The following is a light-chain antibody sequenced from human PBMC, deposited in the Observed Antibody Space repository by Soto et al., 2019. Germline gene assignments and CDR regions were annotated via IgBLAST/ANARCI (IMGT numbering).Light chain of an antibody. J-gene: IGKJ2*01. CDR3: QQYYSTLYT. Sequence: DIVMTQSPDSLAVSLGERATINCKSSQSVLYSSNNKNNLAWYQQKQGQPPKLLIYWASTRESGVPDRFSGSGSGTDFTLTISSLQAEDVAVYYCQQYYSTLYTFGQGTKLEIK. CDR2: WAS. CDR1: QSVLYSSNNKNN. V-gene: IGKV4-1*01.